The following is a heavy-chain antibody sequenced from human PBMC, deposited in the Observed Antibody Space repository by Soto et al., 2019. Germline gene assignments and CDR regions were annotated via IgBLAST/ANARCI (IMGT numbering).Heavy chain of an antibody. Sequence: PGESLKISCKGSGYSFTSYWISWVRQMPGKGLEWMGRIDPSDSYTNYSPSFQGHVTISADKSISTAYLQWSSLKASDTAMYYCARLGSGFNLGYCSGGSCYSSRNWFDPWGQGTLITVSS. CDR3: ARLGSGFNLGYCSGGSCYSSRNWFDP. J-gene: IGHJ5*02. CDR1: GYSFTSYW. CDR2: IDPSDSYT. V-gene: IGHV5-10-1*01. D-gene: IGHD2-15*01.